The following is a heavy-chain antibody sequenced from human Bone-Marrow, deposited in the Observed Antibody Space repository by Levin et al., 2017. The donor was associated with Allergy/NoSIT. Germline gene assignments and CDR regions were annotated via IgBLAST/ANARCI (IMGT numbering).Heavy chain of an antibody. Sequence: AGGSLRLSCAASGFDFRSYALHWVRQAPGKGLEWLAMISYDGSSKYYAESLRGRFTVSKDNSKNMLHLQMSSLRGEDTAIYYCARETFFYGAGSTNYGMDVWGQGTTVTVSS. CDR3: ARETFFYGAGSTNYGMDV. CDR2: ISYDGSSK. V-gene: IGHV3-30*04. D-gene: IGHD3-10*01. CDR1: GFDFRSYA. J-gene: IGHJ6*02.